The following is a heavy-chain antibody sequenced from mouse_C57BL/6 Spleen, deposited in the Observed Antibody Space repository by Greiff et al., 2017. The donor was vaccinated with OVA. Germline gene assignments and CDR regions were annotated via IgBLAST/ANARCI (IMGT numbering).Heavy chain of an antibody. CDR3: ASNYGSSYYAMDY. CDR2: IWSDGST. CDR1: GFSLTSYG. D-gene: IGHD1-1*01. Sequence: QVQLQQSGPGLVAPSQSLSITCTVSGFSLTSYGVHWVRQPPGKGLEWLVVIWSDGSTTYNSALKSRLSISKDNSKSQVFLKMNSLQTDDTAMYYCASNYGSSYYAMDYWGQGTSVTVSS. V-gene: IGHV2-6*03. J-gene: IGHJ4*01.